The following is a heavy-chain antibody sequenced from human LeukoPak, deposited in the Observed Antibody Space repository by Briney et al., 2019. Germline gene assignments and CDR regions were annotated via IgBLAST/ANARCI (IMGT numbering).Heavy chain of an antibody. Sequence: PGGSLRLSCAASGFTVSNNYMNWVRQAPGKGLEWVSVIYSGGNTYYGDSVKGRFTISRDNSKNTLHLQMNSLRVEDSAVYYCARDRDYGGRLGYWGQGTLVTVSS. CDR2: IYSGGNT. D-gene: IGHD4-23*01. CDR3: ARDRDYGGRLGY. V-gene: IGHV3-66*02. CDR1: GFTVSNNY. J-gene: IGHJ4*02.